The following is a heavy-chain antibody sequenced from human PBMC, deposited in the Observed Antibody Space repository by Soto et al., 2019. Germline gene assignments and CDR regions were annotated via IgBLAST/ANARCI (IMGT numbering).Heavy chain of an antibody. Sequence: QVQLVQSGAEVKKPGSSVKVSCKASGGTFSSFAISWVRQAPGQGLEWMGGIIPIFGTTNYAQKFQGIVTITADESTSSAYMEVPTLRSEDTAVNYCARDRDHTYDYWGQGTLVTVYS. J-gene: IGHJ4*02. CDR3: ARDRDHTYDY. CDR1: GGTFSSFA. CDR2: IIPIFGTT. V-gene: IGHV1-69*01.